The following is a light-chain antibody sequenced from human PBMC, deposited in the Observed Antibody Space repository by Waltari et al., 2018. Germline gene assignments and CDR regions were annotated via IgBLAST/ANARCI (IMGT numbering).Light chain of an antibody. CDR2: GAS. CDR3: QQYNNWPPGDT. J-gene: IGKJ2*01. V-gene: IGKV3-15*01. CDR1: QSVSRN. Sequence: EIVMTQSPATLSVSPGERATLSCRASQSVSRNLAWYQQKHGQAPRLLIYGASTRATGIPARFSGSGSGTDFTLTISSLQSEDFAVYYCQQYNNWPPGDTFGQGTKLEIK.